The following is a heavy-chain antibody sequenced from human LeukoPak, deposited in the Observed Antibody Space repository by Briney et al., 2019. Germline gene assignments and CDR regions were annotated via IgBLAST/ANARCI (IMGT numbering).Heavy chain of an antibody. Sequence: SETLSLTCTVSGCSITSYYWSWIRQPPGKGLEWIGYIHYSGSTNYNPSLKSRVTISVDTSKNQFSLKLNSVTAADTAVYYCARVARGSYYGGGYYFDYWGQGTLVTVSS. J-gene: IGHJ4*02. CDR3: ARVARGSYYGGGYYFDY. CDR2: IHYSGST. V-gene: IGHV4-59*01. CDR1: GCSITSYY. D-gene: IGHD1-26*01.